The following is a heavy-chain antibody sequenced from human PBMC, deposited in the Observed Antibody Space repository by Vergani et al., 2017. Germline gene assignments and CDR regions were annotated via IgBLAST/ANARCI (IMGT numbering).Heavy chain of an antibody. V-gene: IGHV3-74*01. D-gene: IGHD5-12*01. J-gene: IGHJ5*01. CDR2: IKSDGSIT. CDR3: VRARCSGPCFMSNWFDS. Sequence: EVQLVESGGGLVQSGGSLRLSCEGSGFSFSGYWMHWVRQSPEKGLVWVSRIKSDGSITNYADSVKGRFTISRDNAKNTLYLEMNSLRGDDTAIYYCVRARCSGPCFMSNWFDSWGQGTLVTVSS. CDR1: GFSFSGYW.